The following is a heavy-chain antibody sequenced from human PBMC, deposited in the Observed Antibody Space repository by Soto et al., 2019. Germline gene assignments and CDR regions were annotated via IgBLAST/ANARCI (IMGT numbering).Heavy chain of an antibody. D-gene: IGHD3-22*01. Sequence: GGSLRLSCAASGFTFSSYSMNWVRQAPGKGLEWVSYISSSSSTIYYADSVKGRFTISRDNAKNSLYLQMNSLRDEDTAVYDCARGVSSCYYTHYYYGMDVWGQGTTVTVSS. CDR1: GFTFSSYS. V-gene: IGHV3-48*02. CDR2: ISSSSSTI. J-gene: IGHJ6*02. CDR3: ARGVSSCYYTHYYYGMDV.